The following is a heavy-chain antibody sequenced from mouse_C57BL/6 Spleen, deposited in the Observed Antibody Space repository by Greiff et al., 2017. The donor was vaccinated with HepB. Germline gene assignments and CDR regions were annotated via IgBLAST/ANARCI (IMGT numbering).Heavy chain of an antibody. Sequence: EVQLQQSGPELVKPGASVKISCKASGYTFTDYYMNWVKQSHGKSLEWIGDINPNNGGTSYNQKFKGKATLTVDKSSSTAYMELRSLTSEDSAVYYCAGLTGTGRNYFDYWGQGTTLTVSS. D-gene: IGHD4-1*01. CDR3: AGLTGTGRNYFDY. J-gene: IGHJ2*01. CDR2: INPNNGGT. V-gene: IGHV1-26*01. CDR1: GYTFTDYY.